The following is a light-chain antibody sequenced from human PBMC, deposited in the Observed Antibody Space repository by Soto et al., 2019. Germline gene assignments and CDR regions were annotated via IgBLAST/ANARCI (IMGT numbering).Light chain of an antibody. CDR2: GAS. V-gene: IGKV3-15*01. J-gene: IGKJ2*01. CDR3: QQYNTWYT. CDR1: QSVSSK. Sequence: EILMTQSPATLSVSPRESATLSCRASQSVSSKLAWYQQKPGQAPRLLIYGASTRATGIPARFSGSGSGTEFTLTISGLQSEDFAVYYCQQYNTWYTFGQGTKLEIK.